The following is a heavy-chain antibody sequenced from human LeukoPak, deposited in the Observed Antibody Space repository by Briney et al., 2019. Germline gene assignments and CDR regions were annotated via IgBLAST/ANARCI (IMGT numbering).Heavy chain of an antibody. D-gene: IGHD5-24*01. CDR1: GFTFSRYG. V-gene: IGHV3-30*18. CDR2: ISYDGSN. J-gene: IGHJ4*02. Sequence: PGRSLRLSCAASGFTFSRYGMHWVRQAPGKGLEWVGVISYDGSNKYGESVKGRFTISRDNSKNTVYLQMNSLRAEDTAVYYCAKDRGKWLQLPYYFDYWGQGTLVTVSS. CDR3: AKDRGKWLQLPYYFDY.